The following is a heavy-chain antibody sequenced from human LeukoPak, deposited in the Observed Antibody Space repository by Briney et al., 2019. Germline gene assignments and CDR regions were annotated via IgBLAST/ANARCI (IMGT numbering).Heavy chain of an antibody. V-gene: IGHV3-30-3*01. CDR2: ISYDGGNK. CDR3: ARETDGMDV. Sequence: GGSLRLSCAASGFTFSSYAIHWVRQAPGKGLEWVAVISYDGGNKYYADSVKGRFTISRDNSKSTLPLQMNSLSPEDTAVYYCARETDGMDVWGQGTTVTVSS. D-gene: IGHD2-21*02. J-gene: IGHJ6*02. CDR1: GFTFSSYA.